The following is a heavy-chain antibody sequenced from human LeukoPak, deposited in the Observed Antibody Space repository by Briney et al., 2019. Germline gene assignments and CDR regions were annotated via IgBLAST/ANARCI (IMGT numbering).Heavy chain of an antibody. CDR3: ARGLNSKGYGYYYYYMDV. J-gene: IGHJ6*03. CDR2: IYTSGST. CDR1: GGSISSYY. Sequence: SETLPLTCTVSGGSISSYYWSWIRQPAGKGLEWIGRIYTSGSTNYNPSLKSRVTMSVDTSKNQFSLKLSSVTAADTAVYYCARGLNSKGYGYYYYYMDVWGKGTTVTISS. D-gene: IGHD4-23*01. V-gene: IGHV4-4*07.